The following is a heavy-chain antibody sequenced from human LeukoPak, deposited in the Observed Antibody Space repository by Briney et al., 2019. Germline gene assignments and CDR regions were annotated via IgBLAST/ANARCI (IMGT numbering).Heavy chain of an antibody. Sequence: ASVKVSCKASGGTFSSYAISWVRQAPGQGLEWMGWISAYNGNTNYAQKLQGRVTMTTDTSTSTAYMELRSLRSDDTAVYYCAREAAAPVRVPDYWGQGTLVTVSS. V-gene: IGHV1-18*01. CDR1: GGTFSSYA. J-gene: IGHJ4*02. CDR2: ISAYNGNT. CDR3: AREAAAPVRVPDY. D-gene: IGHD6-13*01.